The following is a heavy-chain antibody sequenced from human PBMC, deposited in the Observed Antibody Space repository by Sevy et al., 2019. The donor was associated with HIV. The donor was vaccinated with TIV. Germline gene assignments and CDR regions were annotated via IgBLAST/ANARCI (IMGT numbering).Heavy chain of an antibody. CDR1: GDSISGYY. D-gene: IGHD3-16*01. Sequence: SETLSLTCTVSGDSISGYYWNWIRQPPGKGLEWIGYLYYSGRTNYNPTLKSRVTISVDTSKNQCSLKLTSLTAADTAVYYCARGAPNYYYGMDVWGQGTTVTVSS. V-gene: IGHV4-59*01. CDR3: ARGAPNYYYGMDV. J-gene: IGHJ6*02. CDR2: LYYSGRT.